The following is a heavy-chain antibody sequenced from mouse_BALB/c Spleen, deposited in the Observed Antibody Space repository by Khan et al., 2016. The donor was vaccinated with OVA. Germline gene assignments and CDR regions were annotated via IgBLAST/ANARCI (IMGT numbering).Heavy chain of an antibody. CDR1: GYTFTSYT. CDR3: AKEGAYYRSDGWFAY. D-gene: IGHD2-14*01. J-gene: IGHJ3*01. CDR2: INPVSDYT. Sequence: QVQLKQSGAELTRPGASVKMSCKASGYTFTSYTMHWVKQTPGQGLEWIGYINPVSDYTNYNQNFKDKATLTADKSSSTAYMQLRSLTSEDSAVYYCAKEGAYYRSDGWFAYWGQGTLVTVS. V-gene: IGHV1-4*01.